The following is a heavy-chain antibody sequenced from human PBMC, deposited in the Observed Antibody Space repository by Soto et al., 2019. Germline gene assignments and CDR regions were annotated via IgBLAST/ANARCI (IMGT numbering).Heavy chain of an antibody. CDR2: IYYSGST. Sequence: QLQLQESGPGLVKPSETLSLTCTVSGGSISSSSYYWGWIRQPPGKGLEWIGSIYYSGSTYYNPSLKSRVTMPVDTSKNQSSLKRSSVTAADTAVDYCARRANTAMFHYFAYWGQGTLVTVSS. CDR3: ARRANTAMFHYFAY. V-gene: IGHV4-39*01. CDR1: GGSISSSSYY. J-gene: IGHJ4*02. D-gene: IGHD5-18*01.